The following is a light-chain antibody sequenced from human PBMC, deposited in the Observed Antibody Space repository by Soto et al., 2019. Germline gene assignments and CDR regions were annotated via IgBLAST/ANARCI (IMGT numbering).Light chain of an antibody. V-gene: IGKV3-20*01. CDR1: QTVNSDF. Sequence: EIVLTQSPGTLSLSPGESATLSCRASQTVNSDFLAWYQQKPGQAPRLLIFGASSRVPGIPERFSGRGSGTDYTLSISRLEPEDFAVYFCLQCINVPFTFGPGTHLEIK. J-gene: IGKJ2*01. CDR3: LQCINVPFT. CDR2: GAS.